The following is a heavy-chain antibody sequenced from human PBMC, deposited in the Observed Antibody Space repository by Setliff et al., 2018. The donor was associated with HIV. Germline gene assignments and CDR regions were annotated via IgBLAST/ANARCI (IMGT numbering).Heavy chain of an antibody. D-gene: IGHD3-22*01. CDR2: MNPNSGNR. CDR3: ARGRGRYYDSRSYLDY. J-gene: IGHJ4*02. V-gene: IGHV1-8*03. Sequence: ASVKVSCKTSGYTFTSYDINWVRQATGQGLEWMGWMNPNSGNRGYAQKFQGRVTISRNTSRSTAYMELSGLRSEDTAVYYCARGRGRYYDSRSYLDYWGQGTQVTVSS. CDR1: GYTFTSYD.